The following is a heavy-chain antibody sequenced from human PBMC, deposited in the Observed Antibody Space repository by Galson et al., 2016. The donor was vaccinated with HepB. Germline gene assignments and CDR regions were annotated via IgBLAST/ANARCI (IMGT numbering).Heavy chain of an antibody. CDR2: SYWDGDD. V-gene: IGHV2-5*02. D-gene: IGHD3-10*01. CDR3: VRNDLIFSGEVSVFDS. Sequence: PALVKPTQTLTLTCTFSGFSLTTDGVGVGWIRQPPGKGLEWLGISYWDGDDRYSPSLRTRHTITKDTSKNQVVLTVTNMDPVDTATYFCVRNDLIFSGEVSVFDSWGPGTLVTVSS. J-gene: IGHJ4*02. CDR1: GFSLTTDGVG.